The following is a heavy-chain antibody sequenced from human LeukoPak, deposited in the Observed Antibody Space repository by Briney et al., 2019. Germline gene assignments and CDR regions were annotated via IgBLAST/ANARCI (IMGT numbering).Heavy chain of an antibody. J-gene: IGHJ4*02. Sequence: GGSLRLSCAASGFTFSSYAMSWVRQAAGKGLEWVSAISGSGGSTYYADSVKGRFTISRDNSKNTLYLQMNSLRAEDTAVYYCVKESTSSGYYYAPDYWGQGTLVTVSS. CDR1: GFTFSSYA. CDR2: ISGSGGST. CDR3: VKESTSSGYYYAPDY. D-gene: IGHD3-22*01. V-gene: IGHV3-23*01.